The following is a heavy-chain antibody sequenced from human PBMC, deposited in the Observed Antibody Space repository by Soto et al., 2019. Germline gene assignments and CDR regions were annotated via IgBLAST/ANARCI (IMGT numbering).Heavy chain of an antibody. J-gene: IGHJ4*02. CDR2: INNDVRTR. CDR1: GFTFSNYW. D-gene: IGHD6-25*01. Sequence: GGSLRLSCAASGFTFSNYWMHWVRQAPGKGLVWVSRINNDVRTRSYADSVRGRFTISRDNAKNTLYLQMNSLRVEDTAVYYRVRGAAAGLYYFDYWGQGTLVTVSS. CDR3: VRGAAAGLYYFDY. V-gene: IGHV3-74*01.